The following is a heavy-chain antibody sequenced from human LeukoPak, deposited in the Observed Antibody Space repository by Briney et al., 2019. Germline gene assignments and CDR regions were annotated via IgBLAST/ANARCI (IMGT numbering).Heavy chain of an antibody. V-gene: IGHV1-69*13. CDR1: GGTFSSYA. CDR3: AREGGVVLMVYAPNTGWFDP. J-gene: IGHJ5*02. D-gene: IGHD2-8*01. Sequence: SVKVSCKASGGTFSSYAISWVRQALGQGLEWMGGIIPIFGTANYAQKFQGRVTITADESTSTAYMELSSLRSEDTAVYYCAREGGVVLMVYAPNTGWFDPWGQGTLVTVSS. CDR2: IIPIFGTA.